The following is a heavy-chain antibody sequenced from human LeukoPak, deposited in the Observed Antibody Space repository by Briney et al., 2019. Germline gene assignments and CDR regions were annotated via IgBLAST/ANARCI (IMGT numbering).Heavy chain of an antibody. CDR2: ISYDGSNK. V-gene: IGHV3-30-3*01. CDR1: GFTFSSYA. CDR3: AKADAPLF. J-gene: IGHJ4*02. Sequence: PGRSLRLSCAASGFTFSSYAMHWVRQAPGKGLEWVAVISYDGSNKYYADSVKGRFTISRDNSKNTLYLQMNSLRAEDTAVYYRAKADAPLFWGQGTLVTVSS.